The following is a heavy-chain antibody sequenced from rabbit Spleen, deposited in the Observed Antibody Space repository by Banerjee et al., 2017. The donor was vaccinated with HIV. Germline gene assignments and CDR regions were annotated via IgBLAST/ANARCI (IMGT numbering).Heavy chain of an antibody. J-gene: IGHJ4*01. CDR3: ARGSATMTMVITGYYLTL. CDR2: INASTGKP. D-gene: IGHD2-1*01. Sequence: QEQLVESGGGLVQPEGSLTLTCKASGFSFSDRDVMCWVRQAPGKGLQWIACINASTGKPVYASWAKGRFTISKTSSTTVTLQMTSLTVADTATYFCARGSATMTMVITGYYLTLWGQGTLVTVS. V-gene: IGHV1S45*01. CDR1: GFSFSDRDV.